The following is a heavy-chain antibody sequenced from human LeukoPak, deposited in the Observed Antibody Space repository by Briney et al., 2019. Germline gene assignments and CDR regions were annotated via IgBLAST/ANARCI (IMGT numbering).Heavy chain of an antibody. CDR1: GFTFSSFE. J-gene: IGHJ4*02. CDR2: ISTSGTAI. V-gene: IGHV3-48*03. D-gene: IGHD3-22*01. CDR3: AREDDPREYYYGFCDF. Sequence: PGGSLRLSCAASGFTFSSFEMNWVRQAPGKGLEWLSYISTSGTAIYYADSVKGRFTISRDNAKYSLYLQMNSLTSEDTAVYYCAREDDPREYYYGFCDFGGQEPLVTVS.